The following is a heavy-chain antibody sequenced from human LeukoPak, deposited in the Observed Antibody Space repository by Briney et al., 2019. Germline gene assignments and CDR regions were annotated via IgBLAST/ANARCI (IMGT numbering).Heavy chain of an antibody. CDR3: VRDTTPFGYSYDS. V-gene: IGHV3-74*01. J-gene: IGHJ4*02. D-gene: IGHD5-12*01. CDR1: GFTFSHCW. Sequence: PGESLRLSCAASGFTFSHCWMHWFRQVPGKGLVWVARVTHDGSGTSYADSVKGRFTISRDNAKNTLYLEMNSLRVEDTAVYYCVRDTTPFGYSYDSWGQGTLVTVSS. CDR2: VTHDGSGT.